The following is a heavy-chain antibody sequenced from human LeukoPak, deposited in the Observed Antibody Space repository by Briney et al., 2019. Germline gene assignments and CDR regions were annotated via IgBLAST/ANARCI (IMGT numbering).Heavy chain of an antibody. J-gene: IGHJ6*03. CDR1: GYTFTSYG. CDR2: ISAYNGNT. CDR3: ARRRYYGSGSHYYYYYMDV. V-gene: IGHV1-18*01. Sequence: GASVKVSCKASGYTFTSYGISWVRQAPGQGLEWMGWISAYNGNTNYAQKLQGRVTMTTDTSTSTANMELRSLRSDDTAVYYCARRRYYGSGSHYYYYYMDVWGKGTTVTVSS. D-gene: IGHD3-10*01.